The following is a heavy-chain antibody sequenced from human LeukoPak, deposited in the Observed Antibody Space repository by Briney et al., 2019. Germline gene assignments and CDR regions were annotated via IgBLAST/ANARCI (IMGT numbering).Heavy chain of an antibody. CDR1: GGTFSSYA. Sequence: ASVKVSCKASGGTFSSYAISWVRQAPGQGLEWMGWINPNSGGTNYAQKFQGRVTMTRDTPISTAYMELSRLRSDDTAVYYCASSQARAPFDYWGQGTLVTVSS. CDR3: ASSQARAPFDY. V-gene: IGHV1-2*02. J-gene: IGHJ4*02. CDR2: INPNSGGT.